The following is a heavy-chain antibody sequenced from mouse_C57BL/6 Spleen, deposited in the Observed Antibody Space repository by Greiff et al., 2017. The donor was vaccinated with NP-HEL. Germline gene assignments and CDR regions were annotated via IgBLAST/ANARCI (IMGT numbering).Heavy chain of an antibody. J-gene: IGHJ3*01. V-gene: IGHV1-85*01. CDR3: ARGTGSSPWFAY. CDR2: IYTRDGST. D-gene: IGHD1-1*01. Sequence: VQLQQSGPELVKPGASVKLSCKASGYTFTSYDINWVKQRPGQGLEWIGWIYTRDGSTKYNEKFKGKATLTVDTSSSTAYMELHSLTSEDSAVYCCARGTGSSPWFAYWGQGTLVTVSA. CDR1: GYTFTSYD.